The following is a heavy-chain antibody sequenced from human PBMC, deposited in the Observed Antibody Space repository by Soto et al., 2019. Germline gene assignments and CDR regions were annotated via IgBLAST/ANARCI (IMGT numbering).Heavy chain of an antibody. D-gene: IGHD1-26*01. CDR3: ARDLSGTGLDI. Sequence: SLTCNVSGDSIGRFYWSWIRQSAEKGLEWIGRVYSTGGSAYNPALKGRVTIPLDRSNNHVSLEMNSVTAADTAVYFCARDLSGTGLDIWGRGTRVTVSS. J-gene: IGHJ6*02. CDR2: VYSTGGS. CDR1: GDSIGRFY. V-gene: IGHV4-4*07.